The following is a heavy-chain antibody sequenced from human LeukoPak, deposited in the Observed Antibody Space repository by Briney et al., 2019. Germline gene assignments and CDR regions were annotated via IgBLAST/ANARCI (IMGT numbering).Heavy chain of an antibody. J-gene: IGHJ2*01. Sequence: PSETLSLTCTVSGGSISSYYWSWIRQPAGKGLEWIGRIYTSGSTNYNPSLKSRVTMSVDTSQNQFSLKLTSVTAADTAVYYCARSPPSSSWVDWYFDLWGRGTLVTVSS. V-gene: IGHV4-4*07. CDR1: GGSISSYY. CDR3: ARSPPSSSWVDWYFDL. CDR2: IYTSGST. D-gene: IGHD6-13*01.